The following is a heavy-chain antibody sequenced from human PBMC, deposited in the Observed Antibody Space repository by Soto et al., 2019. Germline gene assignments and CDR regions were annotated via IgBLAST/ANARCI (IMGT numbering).Heavy chain of an antibody. J-gene: IGHJ6*02. V-gene: IGHV1-18*01. CDR2: ISGYNGNT. CDR3: ARDIGGGEDV. CDR1: GYTFSSYS. D-gene: IGHD3-16*01. Sequence: QVQLVQSGAEVKKPGASVKVSCKTSGYTFSSYSISWVRQAPGQGLEWMGWISGYNGNTLYAQKLQGRVTMNTDTATSTAYMELRSLRSDDTAVYYCARDIGGGEDVGGQGTTVTVSS.